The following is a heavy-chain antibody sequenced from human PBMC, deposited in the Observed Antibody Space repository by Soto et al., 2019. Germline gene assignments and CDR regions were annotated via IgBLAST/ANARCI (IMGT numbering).Heavy chain of an antibody. CDR2: IGTAGDT. Sequence: GGSLRLSCAASGFTFSSYDMHWVRQATGKGLEWVSAIGTAGDTYYPGSVKGRFTISRENAKNSLYLQMNSLRAEDTAVYYCARGDYGDYDRYYYYGMDVWGQGTTVTVSS. V-gene: IGHV3-13*01. J-gene: IGHJ6*02. D-gene: IGHD4-17*01. CDR1: GFTFSSYD. CDR3: ARGDYGDYDRYYYYGMDV.